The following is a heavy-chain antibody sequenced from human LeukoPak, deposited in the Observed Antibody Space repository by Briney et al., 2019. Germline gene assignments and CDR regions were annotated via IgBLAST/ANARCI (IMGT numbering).Heavy chain of an antibody. CDR2: LFHTGKT. V-gene: IGHV4-4*09. Sequence: SETLSLTCTVSGGSMRGYYWIWIRQSPGKGLESLGYLFHTGKTDYNPSLKSRVTISVDTSKNQFSLKLSSVTAADTAVYYCARSDYYGSGSYYRTFYYYGMDVWGQGTAVTVSS. CDR1: GGSMRGYY. J-gene: IGHJ6*02. D-gene: IGHD3-10*01. CDR3: ARSDYYGSGSYYRTFYYYGMDV.